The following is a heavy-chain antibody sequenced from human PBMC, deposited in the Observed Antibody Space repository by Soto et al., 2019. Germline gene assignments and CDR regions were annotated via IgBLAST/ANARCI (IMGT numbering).Heavy chain of an antibody. Sequence: SGPTVENPTQTLTLTCTFSGFSLSTSGMCVSWIRQPPGKALEWLALIDWDDDKYYGTSLKTRLTISKDTSKNQVVLTMTNMDPVDTATYYCARMATVHYYYYYGMDVWGQGTTVTVSS. CDR2: IDWDDDK. CDR3: ARMATVHYYYYYGMDV. D-gene: IGHD4-17*01. J-gene: IGHJ6*02. CDR1: GFSLSTSGMC. V-gene: IGHV2-70*01.